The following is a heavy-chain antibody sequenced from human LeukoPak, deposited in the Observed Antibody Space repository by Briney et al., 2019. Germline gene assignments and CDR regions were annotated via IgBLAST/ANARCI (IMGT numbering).Heavy chain of an antibody. CDR3: AKPDLRGGDYFDY. V-gene: IGHV3-30*18. CDR1: GFTFSSYG. CDR2: ISYDGSNK. Sequence: PGGSLRLSCAASGFTFSSYGMHWVRQAPGKGLEWVAVISYDGSNKYYADSVKGRFTISRDNSKNTLYLQMNSLRAEDTAVYYCAKPDLRGGDYFDYWGQGTLVTVSS. D-gene: IGHD3-3*01. J-gene: IGHJ4*02.